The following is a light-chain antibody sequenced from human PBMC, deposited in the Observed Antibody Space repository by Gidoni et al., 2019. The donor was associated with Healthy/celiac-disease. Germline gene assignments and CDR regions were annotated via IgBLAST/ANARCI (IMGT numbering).Light chain of an antibody. J-gene: IGKJ4*01. Sequence: EIVLTQSPATLSLSPGERATLSGRASQSVSSYLAWYQQKPDQAPRLLIYDASNRATGIPARFSGSGSGTDFTRTISSLEPEDFAVDDCQQRSNWPPLTCGGGTKVEIK. CDR1: QSVSSY. V-gene: IGKV3-11*01. CDR2: DAS. CDR3: QQRSNWPPLT.